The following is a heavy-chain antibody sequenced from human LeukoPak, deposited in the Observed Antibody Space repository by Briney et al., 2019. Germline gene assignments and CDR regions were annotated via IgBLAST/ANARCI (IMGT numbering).Heavy chain of an antibody. CDR2: IKQDGSEK. V-gene: IGHV3-7*01. CDR1: LFTFSSYW. D-gene: IGHD3-22*01. Sequence: GGSLRLSCAACLFTFSSYWMSWVRQAPGKGLEWVANIKQDGSEKYYVDSVKGRFTISRDNAKNSLYLQMNSLRAEDTAVYYCARVPTQDYYDSSGYSDYWGQGTLVTVSS. CDR3: ARVPTQDYYDSSGYSDY. J-gene: IGHJ4*02.